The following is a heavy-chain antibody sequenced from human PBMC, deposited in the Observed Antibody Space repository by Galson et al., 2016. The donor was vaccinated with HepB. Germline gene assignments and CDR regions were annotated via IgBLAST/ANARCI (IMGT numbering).Heavy chain of an antibody. CDR2: IAPDTANI. J-gene: IGHJ5*02. V-gene: IGHV3-30*04. CDR1: GFTFRDYA. Sequence: SLRLSCAASGFTFRDYAMHWVRQAPGRGLKWVALIAPDTANIDYADSVRGHFIISHDNPKTTLYLEMNGRRNEDTAVYFCARETEHSTNGLDPWGPGTPVTVSA. CDR3: ARETEHSTNGLDP.